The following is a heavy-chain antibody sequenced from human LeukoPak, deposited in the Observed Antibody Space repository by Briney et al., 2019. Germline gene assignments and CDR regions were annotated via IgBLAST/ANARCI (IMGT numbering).Heavy chain of an antibody. CDR3: AREGVYDYVWGSYRPYYFDY. V-gene: IGHV3-74*01. J-gene: IGHJ4*02. Sequence: GGSLRLSCAASGFTFSSYWMHWVRHAPGKGLVWVSRINSDGSSTSYADSVKGRFTISRDNAKNTLYLQMNSLRAEDTAVYYCAREGVYDYVWGSYRPYYFDYWGQGTLVTVSS. CDR1: GFTFSSYW. D-gene: IGHD3-16*02. CDR2: INSDGSST.